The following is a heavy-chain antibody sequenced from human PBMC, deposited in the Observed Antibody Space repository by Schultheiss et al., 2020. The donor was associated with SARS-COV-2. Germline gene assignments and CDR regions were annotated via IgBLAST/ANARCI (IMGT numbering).Heavy chain of an antibody. V-gene: IGHV3-23*01. CDR2: ISGSGGST. D-gene: IGHD3-3*01. CDR1: GFTFDDYA. J-gene: IGHJ4*02. CDR3: ARGGVRFLEWLYYFDY. Sequence: GGSLRLSCAASGFTFDDYAMHWVRQAPGKGLEWVSGISGSGGSTYYADSVKGRFTISRDNAKNSLYLQMNSLRDEDTAVYYCARGGVRFLEWLYYFDYWGQGTLVTVSS.